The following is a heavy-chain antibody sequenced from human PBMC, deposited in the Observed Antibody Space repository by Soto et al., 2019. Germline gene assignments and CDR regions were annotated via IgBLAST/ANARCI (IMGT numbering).Heavy chain of an antibody. J-gene: IGHJ4*02. D-gene: IGHD1-20*01. V-gene: IGHV4-4*02. CDR2: IYHSGST. CDR1: GGSSSSSNW. CDR3: ARLGIDGTTADY. Sequence: QVQLQESGPGLVKPSGTLSLTCAVSGGSSSSSNWWSWVRQPPGKGLEWIGEIYHSGSTNYNPSLTSRVTISVEKSKNQSSLKLSSVTAADTAVYYGARLGIDGTTADYWCQGTLVTVS.